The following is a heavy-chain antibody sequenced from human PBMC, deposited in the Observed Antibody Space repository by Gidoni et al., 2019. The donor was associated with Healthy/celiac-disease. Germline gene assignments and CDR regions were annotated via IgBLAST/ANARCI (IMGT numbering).Heavy chain of an antibody. CDR3: ARDFGRGTSGPYADYGMDV. V-gene: IGHV1-3*01. CDR1: GYPFTSYA. CDR2: INAGNGNT. Sequence: QVQLVQSGAEVKKPGASVKDSCKASGYPFTSYAMHWVRQAPGQRLEWMGWINAGNGNTKYSQKFQGRVTITRDTSASTAYMELSSLRSEDTAVYYCARDFGRGTSGPYADYGMDVWGQGTTVTVSS. D-gene: IGHD2-2*01. J-gene: IGHJ6*02.